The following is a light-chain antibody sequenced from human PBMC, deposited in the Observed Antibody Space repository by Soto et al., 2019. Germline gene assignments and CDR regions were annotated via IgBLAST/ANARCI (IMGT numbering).Light chain of an antibody. CDR1: SSDVGGYNY. CDR2: DVS. Sequence: QSALTQPASVSGSPGQSITISCTGTSSDVGGYNYVSWYQHHPGKAPKLIIFDVSNRPSGISNRFSGSKSGNTASLTISGLQAEDEAAYYCISYTSSSPYVFGTGTKLTVL. V-gene: IGLV2-14*03. CDR3: ISYTSSSPYV. J-gene: IGLJ1*01.